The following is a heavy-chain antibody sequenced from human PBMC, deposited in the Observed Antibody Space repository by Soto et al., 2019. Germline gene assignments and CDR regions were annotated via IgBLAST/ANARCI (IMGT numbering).Heavy chain of an antibody. CDR2: IHYSGST. J-gene: IGHJ4*02. CDR1: GVSFSSYY. D-gene: IGHD4-17*01. V-gene: IGHV4-59*01. Sequence: PSETLSLTCTVSGVSFSSYYWSWIRQPPGKGLEWIGYIHYSGSTSYNPSLKSRVAISVDTSKNQFSLKLSSVTAADTAVYYCARDNGDFDYWGQGTLVTVSS. CDR3: ARDNGDFDY.